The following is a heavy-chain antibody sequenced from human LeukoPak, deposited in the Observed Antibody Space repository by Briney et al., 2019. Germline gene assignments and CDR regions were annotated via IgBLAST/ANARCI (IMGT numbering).Heavy chain of an antibody. Sequence: QPSETLSLTCTVSGGSISSYYWSWIRQPPGKGLEWIGYIYYSGSTNYNLSLKSRVTISVDTSKNQFSLKLSSVTAADTAVYYCARVGVDYYDSSGYKMRGYYFDYWGQGTLVTVSS. J-gene: IGHJ4*02. CDR3: ARVGVDYYDSSGYKMRGYYFDY. D-gene: IGHD3-22*01. CDR2: IYYSGST. CDR1: GGSISSYY. V-gene: IGHV4-59*08.